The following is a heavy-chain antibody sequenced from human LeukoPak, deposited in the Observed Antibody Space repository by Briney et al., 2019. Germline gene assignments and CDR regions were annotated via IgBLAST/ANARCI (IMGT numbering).Heavy chain of an antibody. D-gene: IGHD2-15*01. Sequence: ASVKVSCKASGYTFTSYDINWVRQATGQGLEWMGWMNPNSGNTGYAQKLQGRVTMTTDTSTSTAYMELRSLRSDDTAVYYCVVVVAAMGYWGQGTLVTVSS. CDR2: MNPNSGNT. J-gene: IGHJ4*02. V-gene: IGHV1-8*01. CDR3: VVVVAAMGY. CDR1: GYTFTSYD.